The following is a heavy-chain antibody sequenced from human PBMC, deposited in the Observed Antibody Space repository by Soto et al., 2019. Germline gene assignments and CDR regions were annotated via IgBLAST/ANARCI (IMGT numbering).Heavy chain of an antibody. CDR3: ASDIGDQTSRWTDAFDI. V-gene: IGHV3-33*01. Sequence: PGGSLSLSCAASGFTFSSYGMHWVRQAPGKGLEWVAVIWYDGTNKYYVDSVKGRFTISKDNSKNTLYLQMNSLRAEDTAIYYCASDIGDQTSRWTDAFDIWGQGTMVTVSS. CDR1: GFTFSSYG. CDR2: IWYDGTNK. J-gene: IGHJ3*02. D-gene: IGHD6-13*01.